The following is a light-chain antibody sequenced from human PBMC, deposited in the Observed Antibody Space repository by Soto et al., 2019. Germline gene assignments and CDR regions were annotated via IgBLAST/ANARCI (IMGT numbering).Light chain of an antibody. V-gene: IGLV2-14*01. CDR1: SSDVGGYNY. CDR2: DVS. Sequence: QSALTQPASVSGSPGQSITISCTGTSSDVGGYNYVSWYQQHPGKAPKLMIYDVSNRPSGVSNRFSGSKSGNTASLTISGLQXXXEXXYYXXSYTSSSTLGVVFGGGTKLTVL. J-gene: IGLJ2*01. CDR3: XSYTSSSTLGVV.